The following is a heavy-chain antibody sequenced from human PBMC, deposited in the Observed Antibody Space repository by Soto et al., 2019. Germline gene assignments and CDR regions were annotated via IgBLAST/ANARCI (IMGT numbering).Heavy chain of an antibody. CDR1: GYAFTTYG. CDR3: ARGRYGDY. D-gene: IGHD1-1*01. V-gene: IGHV1-18*01. CDR2: ISAHNGNT. Sequence: QVHLVQSGAEVKKPGASVKVSCKGSGYAFTTYGITWVRQAPGQGLEWRGWISAHNGNTNYAQKLQGRVTVTRDTSPSTAYMELRSLRSDGTAVYYCARGRYGDYWGQGALVTVSS. J-gene: IGHJ4*02.